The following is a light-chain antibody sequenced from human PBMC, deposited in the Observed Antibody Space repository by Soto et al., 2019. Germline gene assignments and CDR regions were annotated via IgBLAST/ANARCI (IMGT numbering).Light chain of an antibody. CDR3: QHRSGWRST. CDR1: QTVSSY. CDR2: DAS. V-gene: IGKV3-11*01. Sequence: EIVLTQSPATLSLSPGDRATLSCRASQTVSSYLAWYQQKPGQAPMLLIYDASSRATGIPARFSGSGSGTDFTLTITSLEPEDFAVYYCQHRSGWRSTLGGGTRVEIK. J-gene: IGKJ4*01.